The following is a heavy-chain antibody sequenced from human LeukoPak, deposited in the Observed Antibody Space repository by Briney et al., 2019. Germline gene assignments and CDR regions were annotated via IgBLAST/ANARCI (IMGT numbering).Heavy chain of an antibody. CDR3: ARGSSGREGYDILTGYYRAFDY. J-gene: IGHJ4*02. Sequence: KSGGSLRLSCAASGFTFTNAWMSWVRQAPGKGLEWIGSIYYSGSTYYNPSLKSRVTISVDTSKNQFSLKLSSVTAADTAVYYCARGSSGREGYDILTGYYRAFDYWGQGTLVTVSS. V-gene: IGHV4-4*02. CDR2: IYYSGST. CDR1: GFTFTNAW. D-gene: IGHD3-9*01.